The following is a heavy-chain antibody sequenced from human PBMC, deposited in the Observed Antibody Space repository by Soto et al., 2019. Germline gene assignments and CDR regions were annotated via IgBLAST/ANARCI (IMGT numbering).Heavy chain of an antibody. CDR3: ARSYGSSWYMTFEY. Sequence: QVQLQQWGAGLLKPSETLSLTCAVYGESFSGYYWSWIRQPPGKGLEWIGEINHSGSTNYNPSLKSRVTISVDTSKNQFSLKLSSVTAADTAVYYCARSYGSSWYMTFEYWGQGTLVTVSS. V-gene: IGHV4-34*01. CDR2: INHSGST. CDR1: GESFSGYY. J-gene: IGHJ4*02. D-gene: IGHD6-13*01.